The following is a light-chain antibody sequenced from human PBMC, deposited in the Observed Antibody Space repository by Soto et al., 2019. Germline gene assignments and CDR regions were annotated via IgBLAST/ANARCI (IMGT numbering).Light chain of an antibody. Sequence: EIVMTQSPATLSVPPGERATLCCRASQSVSSNLAWYQRKPGQAPRLLIYGASSRATGVPARFSGSGSGAEFTLTVSSLQSEDFAVYYCQQYNNWPRTFGQGTKVDIK. CDR2: GAS. V-gene: IGKV3-15*01. J-gene: IGKJ1*01. CDR1: QSVSSN. CDR3: QQYNNWPRT.